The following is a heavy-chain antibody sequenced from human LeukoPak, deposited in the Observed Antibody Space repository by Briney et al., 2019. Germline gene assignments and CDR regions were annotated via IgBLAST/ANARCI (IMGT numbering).Heavy chain of an antibody. Sequence: PGGSLRLSCAASGFTFSSYSMNWVRQAPGKGLEWVSSISSSSSYIYYADSVKGRFTISRDNAKNSLYLQMNSLRAEDTAVYYCALYCSSTSCSPFDYWGQGTLATVSS. D-gene: IGHD2-2*01. J-gene: IGHJ4*02. CDR3: ALYCSSTSCSPFDY. CDR2: ISSSSSYI. CDR1: GFTFSSYS. V-gene: IGHV3-21*01.